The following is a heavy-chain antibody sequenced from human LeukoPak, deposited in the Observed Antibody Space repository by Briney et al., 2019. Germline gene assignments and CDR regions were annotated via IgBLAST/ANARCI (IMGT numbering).Heavy chain of an antibody. CDR1: GVTFSSYW. J-gene: IGHJ6*03. CDR3: PRDRDYYYMDV. Sequence: PGGSLRLSCAASGVTFSSYWMSWGRQAPGKGREGGAHIKQDGSEKYYVDSVKGRFTISRDNAKNSLYLQMNSLRAEDTAVYYCPRDRDYYYMDVWGKGTTVTVSS. CDR2: IKQDGSEK. V-gene: IGHV3-7*01.